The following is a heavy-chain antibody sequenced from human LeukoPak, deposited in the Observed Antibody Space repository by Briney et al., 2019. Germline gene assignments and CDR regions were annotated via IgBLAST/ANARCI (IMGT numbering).Heavy chain of an antibody. J-gene: IGHJ4*02. CDR3: ARHLLWFGELSGGFDY. CDR1: GFTFTSYG. CDR2: ISSSGGST. Sequence: GGTLRLSCAASGFTFTSYGMSWVRQAPGKGLEWVSGISSSGGSTYYADSVKGRFTISRDNSRNTLYLQMNSLRAEDTAVYYCARHLLWFGELSGGFDYWGQGTLVTVSS. D-gene: IGHD3-10*01. V-gene: IGHV3-23*01.